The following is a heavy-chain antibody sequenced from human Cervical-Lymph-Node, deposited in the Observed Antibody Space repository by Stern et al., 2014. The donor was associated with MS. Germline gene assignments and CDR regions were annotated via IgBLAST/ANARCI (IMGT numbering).Heavy chain of an antibody. J-gene: IGHJ4*02. D-gene: IGHD3-22*01. CDR3: ARGMRYDDSGYYFDN. CDR2: ISFDGREK. Sequence: VQLVESGGGVVQPGRSLRLSCATSGFTFSSYSMHWVRQAPGKGLEWVTTISFDGREKFYADSVKGRFTISRDSSKNAVFVQMNSLRAEDTAVYYCARGMRYDDSGYYFDNWGRGTLITVSS. CDR1: GFTFSSYS. V-gene: IGHV3-30*01.